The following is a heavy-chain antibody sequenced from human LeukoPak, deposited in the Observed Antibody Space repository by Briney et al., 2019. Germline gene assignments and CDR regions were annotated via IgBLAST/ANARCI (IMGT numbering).Heavy chain of an antibody. Sequence: ASVKVSCKASGYTFTNYHIRWVRQAPGQGLEWMGKITPSGGSTNFAQKFQGRVTMTRDTSTSTVYMELNSLTSEDTAVYYCARDLHGYSYDDYWGQGTLVTVSS. CDR3: ARDLHGYSYDDY. D-gene: IGHD5-24*01. V-gene: IGHV1-46*01. CDR1: GYTFTNYH. J-gene: IGHJ4*02. CDR2: ITPSGGST.